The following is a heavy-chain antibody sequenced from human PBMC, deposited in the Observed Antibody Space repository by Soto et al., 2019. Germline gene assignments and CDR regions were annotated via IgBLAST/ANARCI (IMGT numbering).Heavy chain of an antibody. D-gene: IGHD1-26*01. Sequence: GGSLRLSCAASAFTFSSYAMSWVRQAPGKGLEWVSAISGSGGSTYYADSVKGRFTISRDNSKNTLYLQMNSLRAEDTAVYYCAKGLGVWEPIHYFDYWGQGTLVTVSS. CDR3: AKGLGVWEPIHYFDY. CDR2: ISGSGGST. CDR1: AFTFSSYA. V-gene: IGHV3-23*01. J-gene: IGHJ4*02.